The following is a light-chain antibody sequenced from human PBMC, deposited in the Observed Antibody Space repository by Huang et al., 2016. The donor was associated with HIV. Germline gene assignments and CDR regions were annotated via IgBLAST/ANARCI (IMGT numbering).Light chain of an antibody. J-gene: IGKJ2*01. CDR2: ATS. CDR3: QQTKTPPYT. Sequence: DIQMTQSPSSLSASVGDRVTISCRASQSISIYLNWYQQKPGKAPTLLIHATSNLQSGVPSKFSGSGSGTDFTLTINSLQAEDLATYYCQQTKTPPYTFGQGTKVEI. CDR1: QSISIY. V-gene: IGKV1-39*01.